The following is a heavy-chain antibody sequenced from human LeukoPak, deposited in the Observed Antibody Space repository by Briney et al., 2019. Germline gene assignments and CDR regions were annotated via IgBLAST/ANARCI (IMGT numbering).Heavy chain of an antibody. V-gene: IGHV4-61*05. D-gene: IGHD5-24*01. CDR1: GLSIKNSNYY. J-gene: IGHJ3*02. CDR3: AKSTTMATSINAFDI. CDR2: IYYSGST. Sequence: PSETLSLTCTVSGLSIKNSNYYWGWIRQPPGKGLECIGYIYYSGSTNYNPSLKSRVTISIDTSKNQFSLKLSSVTAADTAVYYCAKSTTMATSINAFDIWGQGTMVTVSS.